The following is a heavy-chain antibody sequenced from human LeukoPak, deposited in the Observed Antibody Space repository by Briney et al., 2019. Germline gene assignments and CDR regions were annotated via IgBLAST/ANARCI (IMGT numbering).Heavy chain of an antibody. CDR1: GFTFSSYG. CDR2: ISYDGRSE. CDR3: AKTFYYDFWSGFDY. V-gene: IGHV3-30*18. Sequence: PGGSLRLSCAASGFTFSSYGIHWVRQAPGKGLEWVAVISYDGRSEYYAESLKGRFTISRDNSKNTLYLQMNSPRAEDTAVYYCAKTFYYDFWSGFDYWGQGTLVTVSS. J-gene: IGHJ4*02. D-gene: IGHD3-3*01.